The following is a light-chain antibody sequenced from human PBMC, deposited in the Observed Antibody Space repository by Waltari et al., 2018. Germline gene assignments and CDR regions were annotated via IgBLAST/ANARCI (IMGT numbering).Light chain of an antibody. J-gene: IGKJ5*01. CDR2: AAS. CDR1: QSISSY. CDR3: QQSYSTPRVT. Sequence: DIQMTQSPSSLSASVGDRVTITCRASQSISSYFNWYQQKPGKATKLLIYAASSLPSGVPSRFSGSGSGTDFTLTISSLQPEDFATYYCQQSYSTPRVTFGQGTRLEIK. V-gene: IGKV1-39*01.